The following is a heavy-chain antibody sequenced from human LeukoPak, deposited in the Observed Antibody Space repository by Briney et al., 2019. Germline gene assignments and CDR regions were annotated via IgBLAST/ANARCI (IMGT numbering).Heavy chain of an antibody. V-gene: IGHV1-69*13. CDR1: GGTFSSYA. J-gene: IGHJ4*02. Sequence: SVKVSCKASGGTFSSYAISWVRQAPGQGLEWMGGIIPIFGTANYAQKFQGRVTITADETTSTAYMELSSLRSEDTAVYYCATFRAHNYDFWSGYLDYWGQGTLVTVSS. D-gene: IGHD3-3*01. CDR2: IIPIFGTA. CDR3: ATFRAHNYDFWSGYLDY.